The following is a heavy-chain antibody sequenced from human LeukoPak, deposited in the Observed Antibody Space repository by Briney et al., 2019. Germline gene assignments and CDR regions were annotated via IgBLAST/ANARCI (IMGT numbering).Heavy chain of an antibody. CDR3: ARDVPSGSIAGDWFDP. V-gene: IGHV4-61*02. CDR1: GGSISSGSYY. D-gene: IGHD6-6*01. CDR2: IYTSGST. Sequence: SETLSLTCTVSGGSISSGSYYWSWIRQRAGKGLEWIGRIYTSGSTNYNPYLKSRVTISVDTSKNQFSLKLSSVTAADTAVYYCARDVPSGSIAGDWFDPWGQGTLVTVSS. J-gene: IGHJ5*02.